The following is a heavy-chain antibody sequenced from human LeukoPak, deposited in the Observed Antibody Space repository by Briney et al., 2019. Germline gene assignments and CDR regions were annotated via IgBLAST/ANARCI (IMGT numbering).Heavy chain of an antibody. Sequence: SVEVSCKASGGTFSSYAISWVRQAPGQGLEWMGRIIPIFGTANYAQKFQGRVTITTDESTSTAYMELSSLRSEDTAVYYCARDGFGELSFWFYFDYWGQGTLVTVSS. V-gene: IGHV1-69*05. CDR2: IIPIFGTA. CDR1: GGTFSSYA. CDR3: ARDGFGELSFWFYFDY. J-gene: IGHJ4*02. D-gene: IGHD3-10*01.